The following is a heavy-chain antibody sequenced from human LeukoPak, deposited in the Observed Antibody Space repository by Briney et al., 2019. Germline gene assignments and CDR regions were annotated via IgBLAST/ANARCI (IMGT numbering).Heavy chain of an antibody. CDR1: GFTFSSYA. CDR2: ISGSGGST. CDR3: AKGRQYYYDSSAPGFDP. Sequence: PGGSLRLSCAASGFTFSSYATSWVRQAPGKGLEWVSAISGSGGSTYYADSVKGRFTISRDNSKNTLYLQMNSLRAEDTAVYYCAKGRQYYYDSSAPGFDPWGQGTLVTVSS. J-gene: IGHJ5*02. V-gene: IGHV3-23*01. D-gene: IGHD3-22*01.